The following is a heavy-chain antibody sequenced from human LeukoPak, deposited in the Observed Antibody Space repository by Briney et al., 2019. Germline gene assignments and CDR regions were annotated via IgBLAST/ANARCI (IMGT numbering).Heavy chain of an antibody. CDR3: AREGQWLAIGLDF. Sequence: GASVKVSCKASGYSFTSFGISWVRQAPGQGLEWTGWISAFNGNTNYAQNLQGRVTMTTDTSTSTAYMELRSLTSDDTAVYYCAREGQWLAIGLDFWDQGTLVTVSS. CDR1: GYSFTSFG. D-gene: IGHD6-19*01. CDR2: ISAFNGNT. V-gene: IGHV1-18*01. J-gene: IGHJ4*02.